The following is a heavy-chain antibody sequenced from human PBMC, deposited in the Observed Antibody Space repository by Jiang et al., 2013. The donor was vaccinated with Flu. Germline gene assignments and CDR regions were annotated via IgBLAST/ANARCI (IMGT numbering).Heavy chain of an antibody. D-gene: IGHD4-17*01. Sequence: VNPTQTLTLTCTFSGFSLSTSGMCVSWIRQPPGKALEWLARIDWDDDKYYSTSLKTRLTISKDTSKNQVVLTMTNMDPVDTATYYCARIRSRVTTLSDYFDYWGQGTLVTVSS. CDR3: ARIRSRVTTLSDYFDY. CDR2: IDWDDDK. CDR1: GFSLSTSGMC. J-gene: IGHJ4*02. V-gene: IGHV2-70*11.